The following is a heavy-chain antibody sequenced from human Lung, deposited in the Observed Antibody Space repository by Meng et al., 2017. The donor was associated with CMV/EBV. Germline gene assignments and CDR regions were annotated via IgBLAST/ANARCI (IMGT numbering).Heavy chain of an antibody. J-gene: IGHJ5*02. D-gene: IGHD6-13*01. CDR2: ISSSGSAI. CDR1: GFTFSSYE. Sequence: GESLKISCAASGFTFSSYEMNWVRQAPGKGLEWVSYISSSGSAIYYADSVKGRFPSSRDNDKKSLYLQMNSLRAEDTAVYYCARGEFSWYDNWFDPWGQGTLVTVSS. V-gene: IGHV3-48*03. CDR3: ARGEFSWYDNWFDP.